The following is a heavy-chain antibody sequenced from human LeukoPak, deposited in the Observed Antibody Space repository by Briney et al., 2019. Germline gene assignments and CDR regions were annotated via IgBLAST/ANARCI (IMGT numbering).Heavy chain of an antibody. J-gene: IGHJ4*02. Sequence: GGSLRLSCAASGFTFSGSALHWVRQASGKGLEWVGRIRSTANGYATAYAASVKGRFTISRDNAKNSLYLQMDSLRAEDTAVYYCARDFVNSGYYFDYWGQGTQVTVSS. V-gene: IGHV3-73*01. CDR3: ARDFVNSGYYFDY. CDR1: GFTFSGSA. CDR2: IRSTANGYAT. D-gene: IGHD3-22*01.